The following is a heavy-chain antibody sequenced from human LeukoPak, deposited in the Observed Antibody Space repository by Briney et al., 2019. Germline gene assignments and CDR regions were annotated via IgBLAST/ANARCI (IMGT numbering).Heavy chain of an antibody. D-gene: IGHD1-1*01. CDR2: IYFSGGT. CDR1: GDSISSSNCY. Sequence: PSETLSLTCTVSGDSISSSNCYWGWIRQPPGKGLEWIGSIYFSGGTYYNPSLKSRVTISVDTSKNQFSLKLSSVTAADTAVYYCARDPGVWNDKGSDYWGQGTLVTVSS. V-gene: IGHV4-39*07. J-gene: IGHJ4*02. CDR3: ARDPGVWNDKGSDY.